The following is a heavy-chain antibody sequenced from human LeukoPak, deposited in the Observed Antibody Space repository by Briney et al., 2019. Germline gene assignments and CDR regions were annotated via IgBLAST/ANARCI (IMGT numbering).Heavy chain of an antibody. CDR1: GGSISSYY. Sequence: KPSETLSLTCTVSGGSISSYYWSWIRQPAGKGLEWIGRIYTSGSTNYNPSLKSRVTISVDTSKNQFSLKLSSVTAADTAVYYCARERYGFGERYYHYYGMDVWGQGTTVTVSS. J-gene: IGHJ6*02. V-gene: IGHV4-4*07. CDR3: ARERYGFGERYYHYYGMDV. D-gene: IGHD3-10*01. CDR2: IYTSGST.